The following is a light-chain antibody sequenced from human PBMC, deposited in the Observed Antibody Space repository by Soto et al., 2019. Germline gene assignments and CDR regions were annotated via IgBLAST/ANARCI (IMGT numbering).Light chain of an antibody. CDR2: GAS. Sequence: EILMTQSPATPSVSPGERATLSCRASQTVGNNFAWYQHRPGQAPMLLIYGASTRATGSPATFSGSGSWTEFTLTISSLQSQDYAVYYCQQYDYWPTWTFGQGTKVDIK. CDR3: QQYDYWPTWT. V-gene: IGKV3-15*01. J-gene: IGKJ1*01. CDR1: QTVGNN.